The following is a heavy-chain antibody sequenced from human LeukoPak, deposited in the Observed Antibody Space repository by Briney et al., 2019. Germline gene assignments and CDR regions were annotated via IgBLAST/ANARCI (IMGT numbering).Heavy chain of an antibody. V-gene: IGHV4-39*01. Sequence: SETLSLTCTVSGGSISSSSYYWGWIRQPPGKGLEWIGSIYYSGSPYYNPALKSRVTISVDTSKTQFSLKLSSVTAADTAVYYCARHVGFITMVRGVINNNWFDPWGQGTLVTVSS. J-gene: IGHJ5*02. D-gene: IGHD3-10*01. CDR2: IYYSGSP. CDR1: GGSISSSSYY. CDR3: ARHVGFITMVRGVINNNWFDP.